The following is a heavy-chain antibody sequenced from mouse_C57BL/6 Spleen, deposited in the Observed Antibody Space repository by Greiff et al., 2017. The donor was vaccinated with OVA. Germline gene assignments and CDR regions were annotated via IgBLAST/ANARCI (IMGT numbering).Heavy chain of an antibody. CDR2: INPGSGGT. V-gene: IGHV1-54*01. CDR3: ARGYYAFDY. Sequence: QVQLKESGAELVRPGTSVKVSCKASGYAFTNYLIEWVKQRPGQGLEWIGVINPGSGGTNYNEKFKGKATLTADKSSSTAYMQLSSLTSEDSAVYFCARGYYAFDYWGQGTTLTVSS. J-gene: IGHJ2*01. D-gene: IGHD1-1*01. CDR1: GYAFTNYL.